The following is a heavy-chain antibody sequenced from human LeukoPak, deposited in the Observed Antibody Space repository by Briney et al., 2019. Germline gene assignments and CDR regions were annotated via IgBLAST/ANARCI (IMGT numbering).Heavy chain of an antibody. J-gene: IGHJ4*02. CDR2: TNTDGSYS. CDR1: GFTFSYFW. V-gene: IGHV3-74*01. CDR3: ARDFDGPRASDY. Sequence: PGGSLRLSCAASGFTFSYFWMHWFRQTPGKGLAWVSCTNTDGSYSSYADSVKGRFTISRDNVRNTLYLQMSSLGAEDPAVYYCARDFDGPRASDYWGQGISVTVSS. D-gene: IGHD4-17*01.